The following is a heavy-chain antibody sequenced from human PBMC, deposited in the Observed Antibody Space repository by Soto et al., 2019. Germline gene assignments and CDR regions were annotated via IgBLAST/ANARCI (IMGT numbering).Heavy chain of an antibody. CDR2: IYYRGNA. CDR1: YDSSDDVEYC. V-gene: IGHV4-39*01. D-gene: IGHD3-9*01. J-gene: IGHJ4*02. Sequence: SVMLCVRCCVSYDSSDDVEYCWGWIRQPPGKGLEWIGSIYYRGNAYYNPSLQTRVTISLDKSKSQFSLKLNSVTAADSAVYFCARLEGLATTSSYFDFWGTGALVPVSS. CDR3: ARLEGLATTSSYFDF.